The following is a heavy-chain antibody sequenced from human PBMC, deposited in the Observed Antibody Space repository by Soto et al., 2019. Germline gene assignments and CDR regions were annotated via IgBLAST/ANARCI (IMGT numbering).Heavy chain of an antibody. V-gene: IGHV3-23*01. CDR1: GFTFTSYA. J-gene: IGHJ6*02. Sequence: QPGGSLRLSCAASGFTFTSYAFTWVRQAPGKGLEWVSAISGTGGSTFYSDSVMGRFTISRDNSKNTLYLQMNSLRAEDTAVYYCARGDTTMITDYYAMAVWGQGTTVTVPS. CDR2: ISGTGGST. D-gene: IGHD5-18*01. CDR3: ARGDTTMITDYYAMAV.